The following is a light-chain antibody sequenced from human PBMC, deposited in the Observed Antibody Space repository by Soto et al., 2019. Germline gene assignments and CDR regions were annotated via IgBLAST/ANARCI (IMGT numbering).Light chain of an antibody. CDR3: HQSYSTLIT. CDR2: AAS. J-gene: IGKJ5*01. V-gene: IGKV1-39*01. Sequence: DIQMTQSPSSLSASVGDRVTITCRASQSISIYLNWYQQKPGKAPKLLIYAASTLQSGVPSRFSGSGSGTDFTLTISSLQPEDFATYYCHQSYSTLITFGQETRLEIK. CDR1: QSISIY.